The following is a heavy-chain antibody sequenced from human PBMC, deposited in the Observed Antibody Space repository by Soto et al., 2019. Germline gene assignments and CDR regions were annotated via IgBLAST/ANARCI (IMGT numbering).Heavy chain of an antibody. CDR3: ARTAGTIFGVVIDLDY. CDR2: INPSGGST. CDR1: GYTFTHYH. J-gene: IGHJ4*02. V-gene: IGHV1-46*01. Sequence: GASVKVSLKASGYTFTHYHMHWVRQAPGQGLEWMGIINPSGGSTSYAQKFQGRVTMTRDTSTSTVYMELSSLRSEDTAVYYCARTAGTIFGVVIDLDYWGQGTLVTVSS. D-gene: IGHD3-3*01.